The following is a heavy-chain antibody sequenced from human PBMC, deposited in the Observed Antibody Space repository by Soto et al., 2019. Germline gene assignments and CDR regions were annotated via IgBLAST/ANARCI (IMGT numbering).Heavy chain of an antibody. D-gene: IGHD3-10*01. CDR3: ARAGGADF. CDR1: GFTFSSHW. Sequence: PGGSLRLSYAASGFTFSSHWMHWVHQAAGKGLVWVSRINPGGSSTSYADSVKGRFTISRDNAKNTMYLQMNSLRAEDTAVYYCARAGGADFWGQGTVVTVSS. J-gene: IGHJ4*02. CDR2: INPGGSST. V-gene: IGHV3-74*01.